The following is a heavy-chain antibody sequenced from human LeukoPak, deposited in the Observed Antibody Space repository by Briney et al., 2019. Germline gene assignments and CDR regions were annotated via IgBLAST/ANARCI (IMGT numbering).Heavy chain of an antibody. CDR2: ISSSSSYI. V-gene: IGHV3-21*01. CDR1: GFTFSSYS. CDR3: ARFVVVTAIRAPTDY. Sequence: GGSLRLSCAASGFTFSSYSMNWVRQAPGKGLEWVSSISSSSSYIYYADSVKGRFTISRDNAKNSLYLQMNSLRAEDTAVYYCARFVVVTAIRAPTDYWGQGTLVTVSS. D-gene: IGHD2-21*02. J-gene: IGHJ4*02.